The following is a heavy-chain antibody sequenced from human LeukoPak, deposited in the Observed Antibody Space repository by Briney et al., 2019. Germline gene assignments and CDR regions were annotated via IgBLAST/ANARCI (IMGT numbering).Heavy chain of an antibody. CDR3: ARDLGYCSGGSCSEENWFDP. CDR2: ISSSSSYT. V-gene: IGHV3-11*06. CDR1: GFTVSDYY. J-gene: IGHJ5*02. D-gene: IGHD2-15*01. Sequence: GGSLRLSCAASGFTVSDYYMSWIRQAPGKGLEWVSYISSSSSYTNYADSVKGRFTISRDNAKNSLYLQMNSLRAEDTAVYYCARDLGYCSGGSCSEENWFDPWGQGTLVTVSS.